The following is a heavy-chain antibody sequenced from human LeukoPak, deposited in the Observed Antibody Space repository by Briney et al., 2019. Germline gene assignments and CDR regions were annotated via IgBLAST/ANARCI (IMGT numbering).Heavy chain of an antibody. CDR2: IRYDGSNK. J-gene: IGHJ5*02. D-gene: IGHD4-11*01. V-gene: IGHV3-30*02. Sequence: PGGSLRLSCAASGFTLSSYGMHWVRQAPGKGLEWVAFIRYDGSNKYYADSVKGRFTISRDNSKNTLYLQMNSLRAEDTAVYYCAKEAEGGPLYSPWNWFDPWGQGTLVTVSS. CDR1: GFTLSSYG. CDR3: AKEAEGGPLYSPWNWFDP.